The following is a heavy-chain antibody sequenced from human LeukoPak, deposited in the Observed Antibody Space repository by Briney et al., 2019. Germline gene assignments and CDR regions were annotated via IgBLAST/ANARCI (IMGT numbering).Heavy chain of an antibody. CDR1: GYTFTGYY. V-gene: IGHV1-3*03. J-gene: IGHJ5*02. D-gene: IGHD3-3*01. Sequence: ASVKVSCKASGYTFTGYYMHWVRQAPGQRLEWMGWINAGNGNTKYSQEFQGRVTITRDTSASTAYMELSSLRSEDMAVYYCARARNYDFWSENNWFDPWGQGTLVTVSS. CDR2: INAGNGNT. CDR3: ARARNYDFWSENNWFDP.